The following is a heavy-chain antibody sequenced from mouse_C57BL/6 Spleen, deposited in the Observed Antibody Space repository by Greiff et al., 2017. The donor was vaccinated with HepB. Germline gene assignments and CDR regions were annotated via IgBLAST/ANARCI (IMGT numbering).Heavy chain of an antibody. CDR1: GYSITSGYD. J-gene: IGHJ1*03. CDR2: ISYSGST. CDR3: ARGDYDYERYFDV. V-gene: IGHV3-1*01. D-gene: IGHD2-4*01. Sequence: EVKLVESGPGMVKPSQSLSLTCTVTGYSITSGYDWHWIRHFPGNKLEWMGYISYSGSTNYNPSLKSRISITHDTSKNHFFLKLNSVTTEDTATYYCARGDYDYERYFDVWGTGTTVTVAS.